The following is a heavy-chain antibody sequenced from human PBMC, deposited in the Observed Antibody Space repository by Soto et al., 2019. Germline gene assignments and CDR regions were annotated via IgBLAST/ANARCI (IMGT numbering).Heavy chain of an antibody. CDR2: IYYSGST. J-gene: IGHJ6*02. V-gene: IGHV4-59*01. CDR1: GGSISSYY. Sequence: SETLSLTXTVSGGSISSYYWSWIRQPPGKGLEWIGYIYYSGSTNYNPSLKSRVTISVDTSKNQFSLKLSSVTAADTAVYYCARARFERGRKQLGFSQEYYYYYGMDVWGQGTTVTVSS. CDR3: ARARFERGRKQLGFSQEYYYYYGMDV. D-gene: IGHD6-13*01.